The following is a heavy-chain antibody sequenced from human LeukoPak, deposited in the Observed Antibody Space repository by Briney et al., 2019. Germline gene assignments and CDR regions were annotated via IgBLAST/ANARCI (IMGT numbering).Heavy chain of an antibody. Sequence: PGGSLRLSCAAFGFTFSSYEMNWVRQAPGKGLEWVSYISSSGSTIYYADSVKGRFTISRDNAKNSLYLQMNSLRAEDTAVYYCARARGFGEPLFDYWGQGTLVTVSS. CDR2: ISSSGSTI. D-gene: IGHD3-10*01. CDR1: GFTFSSYE. CDR3: ARARGFGEPLFDY. V-gene: IGHV3-48*03. J-gene: IGHJ4*02.